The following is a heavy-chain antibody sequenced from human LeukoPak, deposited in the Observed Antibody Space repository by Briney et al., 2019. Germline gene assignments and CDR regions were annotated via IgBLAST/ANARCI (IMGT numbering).Heavy chain of an antibody. J-gene: IGHJ3*02. CDR1: GFTVSSNY. CDR3: AKDRHYDSSGSGDAFDI. V-gene: IGHV3-23*01. Sequence: GGSLRLSCAASGFTVSSNYRSWVRQAPGKGLEWVSAISGSGGSTYYADSVKGRFTISRDNSKNTLYLQMNSLRAEDTAVYYCAKDRHYDSSGSGDAFDIWGQGTMVTVSS. D-gene: IGHD3-22*01. CDR2: ISGSGGST.